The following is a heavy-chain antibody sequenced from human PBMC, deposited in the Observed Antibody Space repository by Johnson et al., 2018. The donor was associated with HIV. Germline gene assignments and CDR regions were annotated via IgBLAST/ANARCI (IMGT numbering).Heavy chain of an antibody. V-gene: IGHV3-23*04. J-gene: IGHJ3*02. Sequence: VQLVESGGGVVQPGGSLRLSCSASGFTFSSYAMSWVRQAPGKGLEWVSGINWNGATPGSADSVKGRFTISRDNSKNTLYLQMNSLRAEDTAVYYCAKDRASSWYDAFDIWGQGTMVTVS. CDR2: INWNGATP. CDR3: AKDRASSWYDAFDI. D-gene: IGHD6-13*01. CDR1: GFTFSSYA.